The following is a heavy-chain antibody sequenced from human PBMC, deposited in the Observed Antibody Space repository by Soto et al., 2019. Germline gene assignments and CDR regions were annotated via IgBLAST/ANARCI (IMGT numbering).Heavy chain of an antibody. J-gene: IGHJ4*02. D-gene: IGHD3-9*01. V-gene: IGHV3-48*03. CDR3: ARGPSPIYDILTDLFDY. CDR1: GFTFSSYE. CDR2: ISSSGSTI. Sequence: GGSLRLSCAASGFTFSSYEMNWVRQAPGKGLEWVSYISSSGSTIYYADSVKGRFTISRDNAKNSLYLQMNSLRAEDTAVYYCARGPSPIYDILTDLFDYWGQGTLVTVSS.